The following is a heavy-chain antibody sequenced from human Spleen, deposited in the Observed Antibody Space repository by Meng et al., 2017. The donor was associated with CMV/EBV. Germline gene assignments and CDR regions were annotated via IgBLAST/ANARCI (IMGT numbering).Heavy chain of an antibody. CDR3: ARDLRVGATLDY. J-gene: IGHJ4*02. CDR2: SSSRSSYI. CDR1: GFTFSSYR. V-gene: IGHV3-21*01. D-gene: IGHD1-26*01. Sequence: CGDSGFTFSSYRMNWVRQAPGKGLEWVSSSSSRSSYICYADSVKGRFTISRDNAKNSLYLQMNSLRAEDTAVYYCARDLRVGATLDYWCQGTLVTVSS.